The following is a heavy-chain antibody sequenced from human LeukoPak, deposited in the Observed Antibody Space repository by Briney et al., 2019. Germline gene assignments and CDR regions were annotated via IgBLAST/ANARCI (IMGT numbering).Heavy chain of an antibody. CDR2: INHSGST. Sequence: SETLSLTCAVYGGSFSGYYWSWIRQPPGKGLEWIGEINHSGSTNYNPSLKSRVTISVDTSKNQFSLKLSSVTAADTAVYYRYSWNDAFDIWGQGTMVTVSP. V-gene: IGHV4-34*01. J-gene: IGHJ3*02. D-gene: IGHD1-1*01. CDR3: YSWNDAFDI. CDR1: GGSFSGYY.